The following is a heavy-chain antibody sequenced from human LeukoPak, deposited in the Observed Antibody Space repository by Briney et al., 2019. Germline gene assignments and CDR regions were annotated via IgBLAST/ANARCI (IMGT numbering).Heavy chain of an antibody. J-gene: IGHJ4*02. Sequence: ASVKLSCKASGYTFTGYFIHWVRQAPGLGLEWKGWINPNSGGASYAQTYHGRVTMTRDTSISTAYMELNRLNYDDTAVYYCARDATGVAYGDYADSWGQGTLVTVSS. V-gene: IGHV1-2*02. CDR2: INPNSGGA. CDR3: ARDATGVAYGDYADS. CDR1: GYTFTGYF. D-gene: IGHD4-17*01.